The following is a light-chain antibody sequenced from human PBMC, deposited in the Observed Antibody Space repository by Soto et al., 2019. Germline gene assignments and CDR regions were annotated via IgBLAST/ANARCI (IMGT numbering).Light chain of an antibody. V-gene: IGLV1-47*01. CDR2: RNN. J-gene: IGLJ3*02. Sequence: QSVLTQPPSASGTPGQRVTISCSGSSSNIGSNYVYWYQQFPGTAPKLLISRNNQRPSGVPDRFSGSKSGTSASLAISGLRSEDEADYYCATWDDSLSGPVFGGGTKLTVL. CDR1: SSNIGSNY. CDR3: ATWDDSLSGPV.